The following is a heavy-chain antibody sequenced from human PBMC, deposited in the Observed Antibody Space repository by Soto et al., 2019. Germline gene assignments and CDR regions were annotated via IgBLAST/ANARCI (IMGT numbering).Heavy chain of an antibody. CDR3: ARLMTW. J-gene: IGHJ4*02. Sequence: QVQLQQWGAGLLKPSETLSLTCAVYGGSFSGYYWSWIRQPPGKGLEWIGEINHSGSTNYNPSLXSXATISVDTSKNQFSLKLSSVTAADTAVYYCARLMTWWGQGTLVTVSS. CDR1: GGSFSGYY. V-gene: IGHV4-34*01. CDR2: INHSGST.